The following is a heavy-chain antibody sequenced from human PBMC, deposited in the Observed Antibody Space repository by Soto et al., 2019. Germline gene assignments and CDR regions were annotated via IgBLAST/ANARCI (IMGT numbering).Heavy chain of an antibody. D-gene: IGHD2-8*02. J-gene: IGHJ4*02. CDR2: INHSGST. CDR1: GGSFSIYY. CDR3: GREKITGLFDY. V-gene: IGHV4-34*01. Sequence: PSETLSLTCAVYGGSFSIYYWTWIRHPPRTGLEWIGEINHSGSTNYNPSLKSRVTISVDTSKNQFSLKLTSVTAADTAVYYCGREKITGLFDYWGQGTLVTVSS.